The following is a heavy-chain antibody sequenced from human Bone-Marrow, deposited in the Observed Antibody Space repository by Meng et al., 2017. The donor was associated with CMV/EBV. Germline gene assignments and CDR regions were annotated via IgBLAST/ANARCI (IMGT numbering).Heavy chain of an antibody. CDR2: ISAYNDNT. Sequence: ASVKVSCQASGYTFISYGISWVRQAHGQGPEWMGWISAYNDNTNYAQKLPGRVTMTTDICTSTAYMELRSLRSEDTAVYYCARPGDSSGSMEFYPWGQGTLVTVSS. CDR3: ARPGDSSGSMEFYP. J-gene: IGHJ5*02. V-gene: IGHV1-18*01. D-gene: IGHD3-22*01. CDR1: GYTFISYG.